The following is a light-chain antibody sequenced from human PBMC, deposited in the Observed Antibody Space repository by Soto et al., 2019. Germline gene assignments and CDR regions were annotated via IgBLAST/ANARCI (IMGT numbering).Light chain of an antibody. CDR2: SDT. Sequence: QSVLTQPPSVSGVPGQRLTISCSGSTSNIGAGFDVHWYQQFPGAAPTLLIYSDTSRPSGVPSRFSASKSGTSASLTITGLRTEDEADYYCQSYDTGVSGSIFGGGTKLTVL. CDR3: QSYDTGVSGSI. CDR1: TSNIGAGFD. V-gene: IGLV1-40*01. J-gene: IGLJ2*01.